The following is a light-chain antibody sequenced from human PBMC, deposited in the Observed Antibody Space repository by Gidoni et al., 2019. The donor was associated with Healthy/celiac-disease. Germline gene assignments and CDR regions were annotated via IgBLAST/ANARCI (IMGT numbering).Light chain of an antibody. CDR3: QQRSNWPPGVT. J-gene: IGKJ5*01. Sequence: SVLPQSTATLSLSPGERATLSCRASQRVSSYLAWYHQQPGPALRLLIYDASNRATGIPARFSGSGSGRDVTLTISSLEPEEFAVYYCQQRSNWPPGVTFGQGTRLEIK. CDR1: QRVSSY. CDR2: DAS. V-gene: IGKV3-11*02.